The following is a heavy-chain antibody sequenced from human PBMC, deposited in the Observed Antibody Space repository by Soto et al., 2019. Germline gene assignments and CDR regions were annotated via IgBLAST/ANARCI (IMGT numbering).Heavy chain of an antibody. J-gene: IGHJ4*02. CDR3: ARVFPSYCGGDCPYFDS. Sequence: QVQLQESGPRLVKPSETLSLTCTVSGGSVTSYYWSWIRQPPGKGLEWIGYIFYSGSTHSNPSLKSRVTISLDMSKNQISLRLASVTAADTAVYYCARVFPSYCGGDCPYFDSWGQGTLVTVSS. CDR1: GGSVTSYY. D-gene: IGHD2-21*02. V-gene: IGHV4-59*02. CDR2: IFYSGST.